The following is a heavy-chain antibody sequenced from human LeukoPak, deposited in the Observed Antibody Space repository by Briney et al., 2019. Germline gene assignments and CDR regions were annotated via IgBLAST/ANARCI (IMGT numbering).Heavy chain of an antibody. CDR1: GFTFISYW. Sequence: PGGSLRLSCGASGFTFISYWMSWVRQAPGKGLEWVANIKQDGSEKYYVDSVKGRFTISRDNAKNSLYLQMNSLRAEDTAVYYCARVDGSGSYIYYYYMDVWGKGTTVTVSS. D-gene: IGHD3-10*01. J-gene: IGHJ6*03. V-gene: IGHV3-7*01. CDR2: IKQDGSEK. CDR3: ARVDGSGSYIYYYYMDV.